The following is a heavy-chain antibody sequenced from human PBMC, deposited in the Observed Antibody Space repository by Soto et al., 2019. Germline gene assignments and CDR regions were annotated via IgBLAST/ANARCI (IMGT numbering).Heavy chain of an antibody. CDR3: AKDTYSSSPYYMDV. CDR2: ISWNSGNI. CDR1: GFTFVDYA. V-gene: IGHV3-9*01. J-gene: IGHJ6*03. Sequence: EVQLVESGGGLVQPGRSLRLSCAASGFTFVDYAMHWVRQVPGKGLERVSGISWNSGNIGYADSVKGRFTISRDNAMNPLYLQMNSLRVEDTALYYCAKDTYSSSPYYMDVWGKGTTVTVSS. D-gene: IGHD6-6*01.